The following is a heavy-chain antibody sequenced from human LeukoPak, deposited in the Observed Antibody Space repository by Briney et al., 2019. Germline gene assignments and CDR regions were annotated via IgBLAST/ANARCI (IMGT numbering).Heavy chain of an antibody. Sequence: SVRVSCKASGGTFSSYAISWVRQAPGQGLEWMGGITPIFGTTNYAQEFQGRVTITADKSTNTAYMELSSLRSEDTAVYYCARGGNYGDYDFDYWGQGTLVTVSS. CDR1: GGTFSSYA. CDR2: ITPIFGTT. CDR3: ARGGNYGDYDFDY. V-gene: IGHV1-69*06. D-gene: IGHD4-17*01. J-gene: IGHJ4*02.